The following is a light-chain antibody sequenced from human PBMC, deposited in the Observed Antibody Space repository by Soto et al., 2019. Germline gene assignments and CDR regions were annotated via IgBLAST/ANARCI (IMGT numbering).Light chain of an antibody. CDR3: SSYTDSSTPYV. CDR1: NTDVGQDKS. CDR2: EVT. V-gene: IGLV2-14*01. J-gene: IGLJ1*01. Sequence: QSVLTQPASVSGSRGQSITISCVGRNTDVGQDKSVSWYQQGPGKAPKLLIFEVTNRPSGVSNRFSGSKSGNTASLTISGLQAEDDADYYCSSYTDSSTPYVFVTGTKVTV.